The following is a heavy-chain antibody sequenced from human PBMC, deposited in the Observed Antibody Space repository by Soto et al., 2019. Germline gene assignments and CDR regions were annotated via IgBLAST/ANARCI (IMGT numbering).Heavy chain of an antibody. J-gene: IGHJ5*02. Sequence: ASVKVSCKASGYTFSSYDISWVRQAPGQGPEWMGWISPKNGNTNYAQKFQGRVTMTTDTSTSTAYMELRRLRSDDTAVYYCATSYDSGFDPWGQGTPVTVSS. D-gene: IGHD5-12*01. CDR2: ISPKNGNT. V-gene: IGHV1-18*04. CDR3: ATSYDSGFDP. CDR1: GYTFSSYD.